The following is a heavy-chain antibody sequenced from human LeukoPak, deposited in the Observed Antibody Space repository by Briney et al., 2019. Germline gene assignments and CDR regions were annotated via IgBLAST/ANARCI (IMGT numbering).Heavy chain of an antibody. D-gene: IGHD5-18*01. CDR2: INHSGST. CDR1: GGSFSGYY. V-gene: IGHV4-34*01. CDR3: ARGRGYSYGYTRYYYYYMDV. Sequence: SETLSLTCAAYGGSFSGYYWSWIRQPPGKGLEWIGEINHSGSTNYNPSLKSRVTISVDTSKNQFSLKLSSVTAADTAVYYCARGRGYSYGYTRYYYYYMDVWGKGTTVTVSS. J-gene: IGHJ6*03.